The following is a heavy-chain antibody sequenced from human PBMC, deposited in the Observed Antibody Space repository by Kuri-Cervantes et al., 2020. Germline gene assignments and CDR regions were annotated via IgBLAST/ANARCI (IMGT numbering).Heavy chain of an antibody. CDR3: ARSRIVVVPAATRDAFDI. CDR2: ISGSGGST. V-gene: IGHV3-23*01. J-gene: IGHJ3*02. CDR1: GFTFSNSA. D-gene: IGHD2-2*01. Sequence: GESLKISCAASGFTFSNSAMSWVRQAPGKGLEWVSAISGSGGSTYYADSVKGRFTISRDNSKSTLYQQMNSLRAEDTAVYYCARSRIVVVPAATRDAFDIWGQRTMVTVSS.